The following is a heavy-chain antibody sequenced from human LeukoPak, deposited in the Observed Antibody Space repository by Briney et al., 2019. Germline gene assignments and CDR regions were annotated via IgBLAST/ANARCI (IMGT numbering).Heavy chain of an antibody. Sequence: GSLRLSCAASGFTFSSYSMNWVRQPPGKGLEWIGSIYYSGSTYYNSSLKSRVTISVDTSKNQFSLKLSSVTAADTAVYYCARLEDITMIIKGPDYWGQGTLVTVSS. V-gene: IGHV4-39*01. CDR2: IYYSGST. J-gene: IGHJ4*02. CDR1: GFTFSSYSMN. CDR3: ARLEDITMIIKGPDY. D-gene: IGHD3-22*01.